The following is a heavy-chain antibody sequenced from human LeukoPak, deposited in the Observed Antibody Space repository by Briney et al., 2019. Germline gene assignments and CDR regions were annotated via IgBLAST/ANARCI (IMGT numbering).Heavy chain of an antibody. CDR3: ARDLPVRGGNIEGLIDY. CDR1: GYTFTGYY. CDR2: INPNSGGT. J-gene: IGHJ4*02. Sequence: ASVKVSCKASGYTFTGYYMHWVRQAPGRGLEWMGWINPNSGGTNYAQKFQGRVTMTRDTSISTAYMELSRLRSDDTAVYYCARDLPVRGGNIEGLIDYWGQGTLVTVSS. V-gene: IGHV1-2*02. D-gene: IGHD3-16*01.